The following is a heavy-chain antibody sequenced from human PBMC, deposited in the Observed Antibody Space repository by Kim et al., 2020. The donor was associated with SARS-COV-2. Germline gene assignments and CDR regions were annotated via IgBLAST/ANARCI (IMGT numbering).Heavy chain of an antibody. Sequence: ASVKVSCKASGYTFTSYDINWVRQATGQGLEWMGWMNPNSGNTTYAHKFKGRVTMSRNTSISTAYLELSSLKSEDTAVYYCARGHRKRIFVVVAPRPYY. D-gene: IGHD3-3*01. CDR2: MNPNSGNT. CDR1: GYTFTSYD. V-gene: IGHV1-8*01. CDR3: ARGHRKRIFVVVAPRPYY. J-gene: IGHJ6*03.